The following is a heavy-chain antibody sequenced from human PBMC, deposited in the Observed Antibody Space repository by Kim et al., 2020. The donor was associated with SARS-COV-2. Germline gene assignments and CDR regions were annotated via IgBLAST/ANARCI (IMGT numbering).Heavy chain of an antibody. D-gene: IGHD3-22*01. CDR3: ARPYYYDSSGYGMDV. CDR2: IDPSDSYT. CDR1: GYSFTSYW. Sequence: GESLKISCKGSGYSFTSYWISWVRQMPGKGLEWMGRIDPSDSYTNYSPSLQGHVTISADKSISTAYLQWSSLKASDTAMYYCARPYYYDSSGYGMDVWGQGTTVTVSS. J-gene: IGHJ6*02. V-gene: IGHV5-10-1*01.